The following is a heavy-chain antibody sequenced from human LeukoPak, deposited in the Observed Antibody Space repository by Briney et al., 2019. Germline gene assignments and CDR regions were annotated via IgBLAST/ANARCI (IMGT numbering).Heavy chain of an antibody. CDR1: GGSISGYY. CDR3: ARFGVYYDMGV. CDR2: IHYSGKA. D-gene: IGHD3-16*01. J-gene: IGHJ6*02. V-gene: IGHV4-59*01. Sequence: TASETLSLTCTVSGGSISGYYWTWIRQPPGKGLEWIGQIHYSGKADYNPSLRSRITISVDTSKNQMSLKLNSVTAADTAVYYCARFGVYYDMGVWGQGTTVTVS.